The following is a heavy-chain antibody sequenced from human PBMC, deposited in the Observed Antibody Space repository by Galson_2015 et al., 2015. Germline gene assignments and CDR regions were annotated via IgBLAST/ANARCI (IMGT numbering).Heavy chain of an antibody. CDR2: IYYSGNT. CDR1: SGSLNSGDYY. CDR3: ARMPRDIGSGGYYYYYFDY. V-gene: IGHV4-31*03. J-gene: IGHJ4*02. D-gene: IGHD3-10*01. Sequence: LSLTCTVSSGSLNSGDYYWSWIRQNPEKGLELIGYIYYSGNTYYSPSLRSRVTISIDTSKSEFSLHLSSVTVADTAVYYCARMPRDIGSGGYYYYYFDYWGQGTLVTVSS.